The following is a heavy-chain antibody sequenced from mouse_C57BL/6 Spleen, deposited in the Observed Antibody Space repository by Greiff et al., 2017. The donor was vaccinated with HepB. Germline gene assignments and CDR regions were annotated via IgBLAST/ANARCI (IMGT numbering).Heavy chain of an antibody. V-gene: IGHV1-15*01. D-gene: IGHD4-1*01. CDR1: GYTFTDYE. J-gene: IGHJ3*01. Sequence: VQLKQSGAELVRPGASVTLSCKASGYTFTDYEMHWVKQTPVHGLEWIGAIDPETGGTAYNQKFKGKAILTADKSSSTAYMELRSLTSEDPAVYYCTRFGTGAYWGQGTLVTVSA. CDR3: TRFGTGAY. CDR2: IDPETGGT.